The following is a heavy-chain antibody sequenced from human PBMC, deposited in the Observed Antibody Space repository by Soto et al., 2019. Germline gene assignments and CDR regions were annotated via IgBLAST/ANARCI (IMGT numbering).Heavy chain of an antibody. CDR2: ISAYNGDT. J-gene: IGHJ3*01. Sequence: QVPLVQSGTEVKKPGASVKVSCKASGYTFTTYAISWVRQAPGQGLEWMGWISAYNGDTTYAQKLQGRVTMTTDTSTTTAYMELRSLRSDDTAVYFCARELNYAFDVWGQGTMVTVSS. CDR3: ARELNYAFDV. CDR1: GYTFTTYA. V-gene: IGHV1-18*01.